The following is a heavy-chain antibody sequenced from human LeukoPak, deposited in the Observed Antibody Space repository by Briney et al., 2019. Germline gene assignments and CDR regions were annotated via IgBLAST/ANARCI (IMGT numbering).Heavy chain of an antibody. CDR2: HFASNK. D-gene: IGHD4-11*01. CDR1: GFIFSSYG. V-gene: IGHV3-33*01. CDR3: ARGPYREYYYYGMDV. Sequence: GGSLRLSCVTSGFIFSSYGIHWVRQAPGKGLEWVAWHFASNKYYAESVRGRFTMSRDNSKSTLYLQMDSLRVEDTAVYYCARGPYREYYYYGMDVWGQGTTVTVSS. J-gene: IGHJ6*02.